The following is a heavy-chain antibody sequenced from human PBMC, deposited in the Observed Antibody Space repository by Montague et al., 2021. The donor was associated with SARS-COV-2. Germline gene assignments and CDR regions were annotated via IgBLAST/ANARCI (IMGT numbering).Heavy chain of an antibody. J-gene: IGHJ4*02. CDR1: GGSISSSSYY. CDR2: IYYSGST. V-gene: IGHV4-39*07. CDR3: AREGRWLSRGSYYFDY. D-gene: IGHD3-22*01. Sequence: SETLSLTCTVFGGSISSSSYYWDWIRQPPGKGLEWIGSIYYSGSTYYNPSLKSRVTISVDTSKNQFSLKLSSVTAADTAVYYCAREGRWLSRGSYYFDYWGQGTLVTVSS.